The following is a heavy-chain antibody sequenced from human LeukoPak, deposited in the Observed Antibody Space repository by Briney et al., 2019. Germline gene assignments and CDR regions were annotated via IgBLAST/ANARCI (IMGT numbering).Heavy chain of an antibody. CDR3: ARRVATNPKYYFDY. CDR2: IYYSGST. D-gene: IGHD5-24*01. V-gene: IGHV4-59*08. Sequence: SETLSLTCTVSGGSISSYYWSWIRQPPGKGLEWIGYIYYSGSTNYNPSLKSRVTISVDTSKNQFSLKLSSVTAADTAVYYCARRVATNPKYYFDYWGQGTLVTVSS. J-gene: IGHJ4*02. CDR1: GGSISSYY.